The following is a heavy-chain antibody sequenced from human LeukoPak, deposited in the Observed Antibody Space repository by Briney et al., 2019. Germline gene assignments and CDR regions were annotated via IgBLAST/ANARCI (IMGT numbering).Heavy chain of an antibody. CDR2: IYHSGST. CDR3: ARGVRMTTNGDYYFDY. J-gene: IGHJ4*02. D-gene: IGHD2-8*01. Sequence: PSETLSLTCTVSGYSISSGYYWGWIRQPPGKGLEWIGSIYHSGSTYYNPSLKSRVTISVDTSKNQFSLKLSSVTAADTAVYYCARGVRMTTNGDYYFDYWGQGTLVTVSS. V-gene: IGHV4-38-2*02. CDR1: GYSISSGYY.